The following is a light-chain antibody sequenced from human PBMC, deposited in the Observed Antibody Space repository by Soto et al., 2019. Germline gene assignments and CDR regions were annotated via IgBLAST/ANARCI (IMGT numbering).Light chain of an antibody. V-gene: IGKV1-6*01. CDR1: QGIGND. CDR2: AAS. Sequence: AIQLTQSPSSLSASVGDRVTISCRASQGIGNDLAWYQQKPGKAPRLLIFAASNLQSGVPSRFSGSGSGTDFTLTISRLQPEDFATYYCQQHNSSPWTFGQGTKVDIK. J-gene: IGKJ1*01. CDR3: QQHNSSPWT.